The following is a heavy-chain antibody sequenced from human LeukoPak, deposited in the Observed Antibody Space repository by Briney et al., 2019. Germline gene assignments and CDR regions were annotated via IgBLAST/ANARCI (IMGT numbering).Heavy chain of an antibody. CDR2: ISWNSGSI. Sequence: GRSLRLSCAASGFTFDDYAMHWVRQAPGKGLEWVSGISWNSGSIGYADSVKGRFTISRDNAKNSLYLQMNSLRAKDTAVYYCARGALGVALDYWGQGTLVTVSS. J-gene: IGHJ4*02. CDR3: ARGALGVALDY. D-gene: IGHD5-12*01. V-gene: IGHV3-9*01. CDR1: GFTFDDYA.